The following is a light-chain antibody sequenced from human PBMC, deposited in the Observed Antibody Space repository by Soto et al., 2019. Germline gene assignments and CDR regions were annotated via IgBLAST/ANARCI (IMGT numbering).Light chain of an antibody. V-gene: IGKV3-15*01. CDR1: QGIGDT. Sequence: EVVMTQSPATLSLSPGEGVTLSCRASQGIGDTLAWYQHKPGQTPRLLIHGASSRVTGFPARFSGSGSGTDFTLTISSLQSDDFAVYYCQQYANWPWPFGQGSKVAIK. CDR3: QQYANWPWP. J-gene: IGKJ1*01. CDR2: GAS.